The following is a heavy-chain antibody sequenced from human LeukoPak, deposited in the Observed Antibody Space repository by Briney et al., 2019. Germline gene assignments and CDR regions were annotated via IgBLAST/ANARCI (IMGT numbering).Heavy chain of an antibody. D-gene: IGHD1-7*01. CDR3: AKSPGTTRRSEFDY. CDR1: GFTFSSYG. CDR2: IRYDGSNK. Sequence: PGGSLRLSCAASGFTFSSYGMHWVRQAPGKGLEWVAFIRYDGSNKYYADSVKGRFTISRDNSKNTLYLQMNSLRAEDTAVYYCAKSPGTTRRSEFDYWGQGTLVTVSS. V-gene: IGHV3-30*02. J-gene: IGHJ4*02.